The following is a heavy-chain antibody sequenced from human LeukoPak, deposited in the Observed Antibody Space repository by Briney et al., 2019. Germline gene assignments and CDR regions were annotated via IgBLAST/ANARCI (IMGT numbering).Heavy chain of an antibody. CDR2: INPNSGGT. D-gene: IGHD1-26*01. Sequence: ASVKVSCKASGYTFTGYYMHWVRQAPGQGLEWMGRINPNSGGTNYAQKFQGRVTMTRDTSISTAYMELSRLRSDDTAVYYCARGRTRGSSYGWFDHWGQGTLVTVSS. CDR1: GYTFTGYY. CDR3: ARGRTRGSSYGWFDH. J-gene: IGHJ5*02. V-gene: IGHV1-2*06.